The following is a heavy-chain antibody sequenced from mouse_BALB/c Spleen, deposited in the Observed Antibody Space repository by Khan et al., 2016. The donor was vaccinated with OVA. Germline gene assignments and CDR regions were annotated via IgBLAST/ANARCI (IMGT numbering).Heavy chain of an antibody. J-gene: IGHJ3*01. D-gene: IGHD1-1*01. V-gene: IGHV2-3*01. Sequence: QVQLKESGPGLVAPSQSLSITCTVSGFSLTSYGVGWVRQPPGKGLEWLGVIWGDGSTNYHSALISRLNINKDNSKSQVFLKLNSLQTDDTATYCCALYYYGRAWFAYWGQGTLVTVSA. CDR1: GFSLTSYG. CDR3: ALYYYGRAWFAY. CDR2: IWGDGST.